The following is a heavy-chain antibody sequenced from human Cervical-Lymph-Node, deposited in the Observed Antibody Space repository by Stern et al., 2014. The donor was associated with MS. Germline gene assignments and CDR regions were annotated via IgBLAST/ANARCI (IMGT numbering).Heavy chain of an antibody. D-gene: IGHD2/OR15-2a*01. J-gene: IGHJ4*02. CDR1: GFTFDHYG. V-gene: IGHV3-30*18. CDR3: AKLYAPMDPDFDS. CDR2: ISFDGSNK. Sequence: VQLVESGGGVVPPGRSLRLSCTASGFTFDHYGIHWVRQAPGRGLEWVALISFDGSNKYYARSVRGRFTISRDNSKNTLYLQMNNLKPEDTATYYCAKLYAPMDPDFDSWGQGTRVTVSS.